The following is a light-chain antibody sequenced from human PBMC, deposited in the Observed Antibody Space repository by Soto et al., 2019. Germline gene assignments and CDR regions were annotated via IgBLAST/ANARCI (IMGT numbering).Light chain of an antibody. Sequence: EIVLTQSPATLSLSPGERATLSCRASESVRGYLAWYQQKPGQAPRLLIHDASNRATGIPVRFSGSGSETDFTLTISSLEPEDFAVYYCQQRSNWPPEITVGQGTRLEIK. CDR1: ESVRGY. CDR2: DAS. CDR3: QQRSNWPPEIT. V-gene: IGKV3-11*01. J-gene: IGKJ5*01.